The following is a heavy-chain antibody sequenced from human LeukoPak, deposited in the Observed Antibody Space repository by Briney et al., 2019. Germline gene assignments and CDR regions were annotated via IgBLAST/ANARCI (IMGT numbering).Heavy chain of an antibody. Sequence: SETLSLTCDVSGVSINTCCYYWTWIRQPPGKGLEWIGYKYYSGSTRYNSSLRSRLTIPLDTSKNQFSLRLTSVTAADTAVYYCARGRSYGFDFDSWGPGTLVIVSS. D-gene: IGHD5-18*01. J-gene: IGHJ4*02. CDR1: GVSINTCCYY. CDR2: KYYSGST. V-gene: IGHV4-61*01. CDR3: ARGRSYGFDFDS.